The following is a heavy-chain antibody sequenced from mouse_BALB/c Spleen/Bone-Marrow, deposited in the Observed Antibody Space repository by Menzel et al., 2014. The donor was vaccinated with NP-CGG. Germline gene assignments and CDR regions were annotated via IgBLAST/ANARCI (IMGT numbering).Heavy chain of an antibody. CDR3: AKNLMGYFDG. J-gene: IGHJ1*01. Sequence: QVQLQQPGPGLVQPSESLSITCTVSGFSLSSYGVHWVRQSPGKGLERLGAIWRGGSTDYNAAFMSRLSITRDNSKSQVFFKMNSLQPDDTAIYYCAKNLMGYFDGWGAGTTVTVSS. CDR2: IWRGGST. CDR1: GFSLSSYG. V-gene: IGHV2-5*01.